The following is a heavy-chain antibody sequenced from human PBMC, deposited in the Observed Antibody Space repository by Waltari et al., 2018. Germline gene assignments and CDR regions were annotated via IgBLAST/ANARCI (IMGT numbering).Heavy chain of an antibody. CDR2: MNPNGGKT. V-gene: IGHV1-8*02. D-gene: IGHD3-10*01. J-gene: IGHJ4*02. CDR1: GGTFSSYA. Sequence: QVQLVQSGAEVKKPGSSVTVSCTASGGTFSSYAISWVRQDTGQGLEWMGWMNPNGGKTCEEQKYRGRGTRARQTSISTDYMGLSSRRSEETAVYYCARVGVSWGFTMVRWGQGTLVTVSA. CDR3: ARVGVSWGFTMVR.